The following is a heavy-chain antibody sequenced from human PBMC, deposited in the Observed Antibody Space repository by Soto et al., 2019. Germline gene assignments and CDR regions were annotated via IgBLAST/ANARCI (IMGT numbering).Heavy chain of an antibody. CDR1: GYSFTSYW. Sequence: EVQLVQSGAEVKKPGESLKISCKGSGYSFTSYWIGWVRQMPGKGLEWMGIIYPGDSDTRYSPSFQGQVTISADKSISTRYLQWSSLKASDTAMYYCARGLTTVTPYWYFDLWGRGTLVTVSS. J-gene: IGHJ2*01. CDR3: ARGLTTVTPYWYFDL. CDR2: IYPGDSDT. V-gene: IGHV5-51*01. D-gene: IGHD4-17*01.